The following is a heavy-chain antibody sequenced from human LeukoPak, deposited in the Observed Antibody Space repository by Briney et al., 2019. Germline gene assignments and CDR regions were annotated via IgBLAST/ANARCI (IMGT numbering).Heavy chain of an antibody. D-gene: IGHD6-6*01. CDR1: GGSISGYV. J-gene: IGHJ4*02. CDR3: ARHDAGIAARPFDN. V-gene: IGHV4-4*09. CDR2: MYISGST. Sequence: SETLSLTCSVSGGSISGYVWSWIRQPPGKELEWIGHMYISGSTNYNPSLKSRVTMSLDTSKSQFSLRLTSVTAADTAVYYCARHDAGIAARPFDNWGQGTLVTVSS.